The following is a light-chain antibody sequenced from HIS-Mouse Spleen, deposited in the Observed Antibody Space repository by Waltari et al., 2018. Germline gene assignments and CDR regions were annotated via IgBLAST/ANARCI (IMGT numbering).Light chain of an antibody. CDR2: EVS. CDR1: SSDVGGYNY. CDR3: SSYTSSSTV. J-gene: IGLJ2*01. Sequence: GTSSDVGGYNYVSWYQQHPGKAPKLMIYEVSNRPSGVSNRFSGSKSGNTASLTISGLQAEDEADYYCSSYTSSSTVFGGGTKLTVL. V-gene: IGLV2-14*01.